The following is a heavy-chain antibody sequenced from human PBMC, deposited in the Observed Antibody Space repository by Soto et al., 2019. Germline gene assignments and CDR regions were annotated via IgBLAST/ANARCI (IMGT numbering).Heavy chain of an antibody. CDR3: ARDGGYCSGGSCYSHYYYGMDV. D-gene: IGHD2-15*01. V-gene: IGHV4-4*07. Sequence: SETLSLTCTVSDASISSFYCSWVRQPAGKGLEWIGRIYTSGSTNYNPSLKSRITMSVDTSKNQFSLKLSSVTAADTAVYYCARDGGYCSGGSCYSHYYYGMDVWGQGTTVTVSS. CDR1: DASISSFY. CDR2: IYTSGST. J-gene: IGHJ6*02.